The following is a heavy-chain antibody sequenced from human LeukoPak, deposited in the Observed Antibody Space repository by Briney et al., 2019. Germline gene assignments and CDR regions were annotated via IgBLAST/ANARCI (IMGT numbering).Heavy chain of an antibody. V-gene: IGHV3-30*03. J-gene: IGHJ4*02. Sequence: PGGSLRLSCAASGFSFSTYGMHWVRQAPGKGLEWVTVISYDGSDKYYADSVKGRFTISRDNSRNTLYLQMNSLRVEDTAVYYCARDHAGTRGNLDYWGQGTLVTVSS. CDR3: ARDHAGTRGNLDY. CDR1: GFSFSTYG. D-gene: IGHD1-1*01. CDR2: ISYDGSDK.